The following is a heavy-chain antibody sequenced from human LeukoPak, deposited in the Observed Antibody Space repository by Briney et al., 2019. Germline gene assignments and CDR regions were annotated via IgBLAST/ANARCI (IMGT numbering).Heavy chain of an antibody. V-gene: IGHV3-48*03. CDR2: ISSSGSTI. Sequence: QPGGYLRLSCAASGFTFSSYEMNWVRQAPGKGLEWVSYISSSGSTIYYADSVKGRFTISRDNAKNSLYLQMNSLRAEDTAVYYCARGTHIVVVPAADFDYWGQGTLVTVSS. D-gene: IGHD2-2*01. CDR1: GFTFSSYE. J-gene: IGHJ4*02. CDR3: ARGTHIVVVPAADFDY.